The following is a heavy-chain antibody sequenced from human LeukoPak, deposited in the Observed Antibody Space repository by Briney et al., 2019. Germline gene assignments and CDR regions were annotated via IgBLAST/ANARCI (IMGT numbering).Heavy chain of an antibody. CDR2: INPNSGGT. V-gene: IGHV1-2*02. D-gene: IGHD5-12*01. J-gene: IGHJ6*02. Sequence: GASLKVSCKASGYTFTGYYMHWVRQAPGQGLEWMGWINPNSGGTNYAQKFQGRVTMTRDTSISTAYMELSRLRSDDTAVYYCARNGNGGYDPHYNYYYGMDVWGQGTTVTVSS. CDR3: ARNGNGGYDPHYNYYYGMDV. CDR1: GYTFTGYY.